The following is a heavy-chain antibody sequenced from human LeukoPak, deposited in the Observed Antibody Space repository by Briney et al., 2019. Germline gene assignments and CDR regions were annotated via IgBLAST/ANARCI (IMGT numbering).Heavy chain of an antibody. D-gene: IGHD2-2*01. CDR2: ISAYNGNT. J-gene: IGHJ3*02. CDR1: GYTFSRYG. Sequence: ASVRVSCKASGYTFSRYGISWVRQAPGQGHERMGWISAYNGNTHDVQKLQGRVTMTTDTSTSTAYMELRSLRFDDTAVYYCARRGYCSRTSCPSPHDDALDIWGQGTMVTVSS. CDR3: ARRGYCSRTSCPSPHDDALDI. V-gene: IGHV1-18*01.